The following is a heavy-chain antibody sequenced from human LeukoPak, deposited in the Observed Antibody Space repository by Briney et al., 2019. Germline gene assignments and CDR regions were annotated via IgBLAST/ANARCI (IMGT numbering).Heavy chain of an antibody. D-gene: IGHD3-3*02. CDR3: ARDRLGPSFSVSHFDL. J-gene: IGHJ4*02. CDR2: INYNGAIT. V-gene: IGHV3-20*04. CDR1: GFTFVDYG. Sequence: GGSLRLSCATSGFTFVDYGLSWVRRAPGKGLEWLCAINYNGAITDYADSVKGRFTISRDNAKNSLYLRMDSLRAEDTALYYCARDRLGPSFSVSHFDLWGQGTLVTASS.